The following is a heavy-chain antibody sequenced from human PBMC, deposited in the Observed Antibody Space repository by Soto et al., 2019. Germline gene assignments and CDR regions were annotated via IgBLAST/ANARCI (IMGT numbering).Heavy chain of an antibody. CDR3: ARIASAGRGWDV. V-gene: IGHV3-7*01. CDR2: IKQDGSEK. D-gene: IGHD6-13*01. CDR1: GFTFSSYW. J-gene: IGHJ6*02. Sequence: EVQLVESGGGLVQPGGSLRLSCAASGFTFSSYWMSWVRQAPVKGLEWVGNIKQDGSEKNYVDFVKGRFTISRDNAKNSRYLQMNSLRAEDTAVYYCARIASAGRGWDVWGQGTTVVVSS.